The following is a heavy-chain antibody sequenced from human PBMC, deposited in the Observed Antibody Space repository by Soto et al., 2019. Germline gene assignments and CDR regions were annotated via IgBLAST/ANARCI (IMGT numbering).Heavy chain of an antibody. D-gene: IGHD6-13*01. CDR3: ARGEGIAAV. Sequence: SETLSLTCTVSGGSTSSYYWSWIRQPPGKGLEWIGYIYYSGSTNYNPSLKSRVTISVDTSKNQFSLKLSSVTAADTAVYYCARGEGIAAVWGQGTLVTVSS. J-gene: IGHJ4*02. CDR2: IYYSGST. V-gene: IGHV4-59*01. CDR1: GGSTSSYY.